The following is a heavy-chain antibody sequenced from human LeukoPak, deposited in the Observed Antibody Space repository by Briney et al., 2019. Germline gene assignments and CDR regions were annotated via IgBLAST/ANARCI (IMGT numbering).Heavy chain of an antibody. V-gene: IGHV1-24*01. D-gene: IGHD2-2*01. Sequence: GASVKVSCKVSGYTLTELYMHWVRQAPGKGLEWMGGFDPEDGETIYAQKFQGRVTMTEDTSTDTAYIELSSLRSEDTAVYYCATVVGYSSSTSCRRRWFDPCGQGTLVTVSS. CDR3: ATVVGYSSSTSCRRRWFDP. CDR1: GYTLTELY. J-gene: IGHJ5*02. CDR2: FDPEDGET.